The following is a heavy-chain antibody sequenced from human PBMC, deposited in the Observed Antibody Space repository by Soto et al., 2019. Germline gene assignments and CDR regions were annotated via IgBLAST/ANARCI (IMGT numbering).Heavy chain of an antibody. J-gene: IGHJ6*02. V-gene: IGHV4-59*01. Sequence: SETLSLTCTVSGGSISSYYWSWIRQPPGKGLEWIGYIYYSGSTNYNPSLKSRVTISVDTSKNQCSLKPSSVTAADTAVYYCARVPVGATNAYYYYGMDVWGQGTTVTGS. CDR3: ARVPVGATNAYYYYGMDV. D-gene: IGHD1-26*01. CDR2: IYYSGST. CDR1: GGSISSYY.